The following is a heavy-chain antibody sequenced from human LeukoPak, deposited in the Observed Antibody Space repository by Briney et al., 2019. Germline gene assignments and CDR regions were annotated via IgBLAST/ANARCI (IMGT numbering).Heavy chain of an antibody. CDR1: GYTFTGYY. V-gene: IGHV1-2*02. D-gene: IGHD1-7*01. Sequence: GASVKVSCKASGYTFTGYYMHWVRQAPGQGLEWMGWINPNSGGTNYAQKFQGRVTMTRDTSISTAYMELSRLRSDDTAVYYCARGAGITGTSGYFDYWGQGTLVTVSS. J-gene: IGHJ4*02. CDR3: ARGAGITGTSGYFDY. CDR2: INPNSGGT.